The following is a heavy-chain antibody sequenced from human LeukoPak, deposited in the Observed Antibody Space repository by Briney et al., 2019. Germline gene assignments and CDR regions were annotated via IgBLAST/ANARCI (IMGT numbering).Heavy chain of an antibody. CDR1: GFTFSTYW. CDR2: IHPDGNEK. V-gene: IGHV3-7*04. J-gene: IGHJ4*02. D-gene: IGHD3/OR15-3a*01. Sequence: PGGSLRLSRAASGFTFSTYWMSWVRQAPGKGLEWVTNIHPDGNEKYYVDSVKGRFTISRDNVKNSLYLQMNSLRVEDTAVYYCARGDDFSGDYWGQGTLVTVSS. CDR3: ARGDDFSGDY.